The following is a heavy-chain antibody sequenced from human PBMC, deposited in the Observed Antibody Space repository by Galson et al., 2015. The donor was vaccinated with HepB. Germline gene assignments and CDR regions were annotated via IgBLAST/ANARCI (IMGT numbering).Heavy chain of an antibody. CDR1: GYIFTTYW. Sequence: QSGAEVKKPGESLKISCKGSGYIFTTYWIGWVRQMPGKGLEWMGIIYPGDSDTRYCPSVQGQVAISADRSITTAYLQWSSPKASDSAMYYCARGGLRAAGGTFDIWGQGTMVTVSA. V-gene: IGHV5-51*01. J-gene: IGHJ3*02. CDR2: IYPGDSDT. D-gene: IGHD3-16*01. CDR3: ARGGLRAAGGTFDI.